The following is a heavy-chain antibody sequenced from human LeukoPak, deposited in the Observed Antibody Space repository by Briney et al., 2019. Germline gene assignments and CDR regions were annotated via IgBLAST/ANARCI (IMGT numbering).Heavy chain of an antibody. V-gene: IGHV1-69*13. CDR2: IIPIFGTA. D-gene: IGHD1-26*01. CDR3: ARGLIVGATYYFDY. J-gene: IGHJ4*02. CDR1: GGTFSSYA. Sequence: ASVKVSCKASGGTFSSYAFSWVRQAPGQGLEWVGGIIPIFGTANYAQKFQGRVTITADESTSTAYMELSSLRSADTAVYYCARGLIVGATYYFDYWGQGTLVTVSS.